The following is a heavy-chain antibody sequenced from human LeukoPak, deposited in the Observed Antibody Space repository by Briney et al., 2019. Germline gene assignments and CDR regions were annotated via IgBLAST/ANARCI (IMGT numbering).Heavy chain of an antibody. V-gene: IGHV4-34*01. CDR1: GGSFSGYY. CDR2: INHSGST. D-gene: IGHD3-10*01. CDR3: ARGYGSGSYYSY. Sequence: PSETLSLTCAVYGGSFSGYYWSWIRQPPGKGLEWIGEINHSGSTNYNPSLKSRVTISVDTSKNQFSLKLSSVTAADTAVCYCARGYGSGSYYSYWGQGTLVTVSS. J-gene: IGHJ4*02.